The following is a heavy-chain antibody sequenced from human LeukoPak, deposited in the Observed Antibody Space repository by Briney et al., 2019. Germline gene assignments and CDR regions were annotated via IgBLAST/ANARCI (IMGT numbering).Heavy chain of an antibody. CDR2: ISYDGSNK. V-gene: IGHV3-30*03. J-gene: IGHJ4*02. Sequence: GGSLRLSCAASGFTFSDYYMSWIRQAPGKGLEWVAVISYDGSNKYYADSVKGRFTISRDNSKNTLYLQMNSLRAEDTAVYYCASGKTKLRYFDWLLPSIDYWGQGTLVTVSS. D-gene: IGHD3-9*01. CDR3: ASGKTKLRYFDWLLPSIDY. CDR1: GFTFSDYY.